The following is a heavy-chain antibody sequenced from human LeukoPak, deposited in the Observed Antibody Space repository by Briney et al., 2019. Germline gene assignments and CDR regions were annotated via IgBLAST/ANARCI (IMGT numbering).Heavy chain of an antibody. CDR2: TYYRSKWYN. D-gene: IGHD3-16*01. CDR3: AREGLNSFDP. J-gene: IGHJ5*02. V-gene: IGHV6-1*01. Sequence: SQTVSLTCAISGDSVSANSAAWNWIRQSPSRGLEWLGRTYYRSKWYNDYAASVKSRITISPDTSKNQFSLQLNSVTPEDSAVYYCAREGLNSFDPWGQGALVTVSS. CDR1: GDSVSANSAA.